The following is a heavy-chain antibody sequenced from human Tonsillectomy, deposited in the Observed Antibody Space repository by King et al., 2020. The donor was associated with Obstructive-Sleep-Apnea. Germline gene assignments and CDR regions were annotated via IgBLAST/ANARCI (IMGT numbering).Heavy chain of an antibody. CDR3: AREKAAYYDVLTGNYNSIYFDY. CDR2: IKYDGSEK. D-gene: IGHD3-9*01. J-gene: IGHJ4*02. V-gene: IGHV3-7*03. Sequence: VQLVESGGGLVQPGGSLRLSCAASGFPFSSYRMTWVRQAPGKGLEWVANIKYDGSEKYYVDSVKGRFTISKDNAKNSLYLQMNSLRAEDTAVYYCAREKAAYYDVLTGNYNSIYFDYWGQGTPVTVSS. CDR1: GFPFSSYR.